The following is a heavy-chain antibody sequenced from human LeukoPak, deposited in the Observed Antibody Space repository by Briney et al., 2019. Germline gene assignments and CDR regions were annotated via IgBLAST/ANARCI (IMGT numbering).Heavy chain of an antibody. CDR1: GYSFTTYW. D-gene: IGHD6-13*01. CDR3: AKGSSSWYGAFGI. J-gene: IGHJ3*02. CDR2: IYPADSTA. V-gene: IGHV5-51*01. Sequence: GESLKISCKASGYSFTTYWIGWVRQMPGKGLEWMEIIYPADSTAHYSPSFQGQVTISVDKSINTAYLQWSRLKASDTAMYYCAKGSSSWYGAFGIWGQGTMVTVSS.